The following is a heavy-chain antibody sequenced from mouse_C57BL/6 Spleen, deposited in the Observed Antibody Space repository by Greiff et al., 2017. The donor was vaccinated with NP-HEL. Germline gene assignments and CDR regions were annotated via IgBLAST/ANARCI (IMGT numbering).Heavy chain of an antibody. Sequence: QVQLQQPGAELVKPGASVKLSCKASGYTFTSYWMHWVKQRPGRGLEGIGRIDPNSGGTKYNEKFKSKATLTVDKPSSTAYMQLSSLTSEDSAVYYCARSDGSSYPFAYWGQGTLVTVSA. CDR1: GYTFTSYW. D-gene: IGHD1-1*01. V-gene: IGHV1-72*01. J-gene: IGHJ3*01. CDR3: ARSDGSSYPFAY. CDR2: IDPNSGGT.